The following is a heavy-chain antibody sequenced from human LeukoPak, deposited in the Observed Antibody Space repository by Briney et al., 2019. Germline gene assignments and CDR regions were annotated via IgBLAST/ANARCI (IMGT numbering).Heavy chain of an antibody. V-gene: IGHV3-30*18. CDR1: GFAFSSYG. CDR3: AKLPQGVAGIDY. CDR2: ISYDGSNK. D-gene: IGHD6-19*01. Sequence: PGGSLRLSCAASGFAFSSYGMHWVRQALGKGLEWVAVISYDGSNKYYADSVKGRFTISRDNSKNTLYLQMNSLRAEDTAVYYCAKLPQGVAGIDYWGQGTLVTVSS. J-gene: IGHJ4*02.